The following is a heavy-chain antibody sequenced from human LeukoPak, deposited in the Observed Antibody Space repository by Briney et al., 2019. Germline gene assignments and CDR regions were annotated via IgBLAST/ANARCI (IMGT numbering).Heavy chain of an antibody. CDR2: ISSKAYGGTT. CDR1: GFTIGDYA. CDR3: TRVGSYYEVSLYYFDY. Sequence: GGSLRLSCTASGFTIGDYAMCWFRQHPGRRLQWVGFISSKAYGGTTEYAVSVKGRITISRDDSKSIVNLQMISLKNKDTAVYYCTRVGSYYEVSLYYFDYWGQGTLVTVSS. D-gene: IGHD1-26*01. J-gene: IGHJ4*02. V-gene: IGHV3-49*03.